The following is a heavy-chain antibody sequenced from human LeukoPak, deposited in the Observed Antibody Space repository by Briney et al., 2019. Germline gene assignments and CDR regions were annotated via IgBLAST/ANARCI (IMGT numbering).Heavy chain of an antibody. Sequence: ASVKVSCKASGYTFTDYYMHWVRQAPGQGLEWMEWINPNSGGTNYAQKLQGRVTMTTDTSTSTAYMELRSLRSDDTAVYYCARALQSEWELPNWFDPWGQGTLVTVSS. V-gene: IGHV1-2*02. CDR3: ARALQSEWELPNWFDP. CDR1: GYTFTDYY. CDR2: INPNSGGT. D-gene: IGHD1-26*01. J-gene: IGHJ5*02.